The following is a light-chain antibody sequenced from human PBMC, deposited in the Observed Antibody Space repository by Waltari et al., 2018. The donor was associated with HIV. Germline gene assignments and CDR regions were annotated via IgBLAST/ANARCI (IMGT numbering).Light chain of an antibody. CDR3: CSYAGTNGLV. Sequence: QSALTQPASVSGSPGQSITLSCTGTNSDLRAYYLVPRFHPHPSKSPTLMIYEVIKGSSGVYNCFAGSKSGNTASLTIAGLQDEDEADYYCCSYAGTNGLVFGGGTKLTVL. J-gene: IGLJ3*02. V-gene: IGLV2-23*02. CDR2: EVI. CDR1: NSDLRAYYL.